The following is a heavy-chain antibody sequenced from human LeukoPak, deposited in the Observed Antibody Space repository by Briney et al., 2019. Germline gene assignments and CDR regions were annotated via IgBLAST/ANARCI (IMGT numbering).Heavy chain of an antibody. Sequence: SGTLSLTCAVSGDSISSHNWWTWVRQSPGKGLEWIGEVYHGGNTNYHPSLKSRVTVSLDGSKRQFFLSLTYVTAADTAVYYCVSGRDLWLRDYWGQGTLVTVSS. D-gene: IGHD5-18*01. CDR1: GDSISSHNW. CDR2: VYHGGNT. V-gene: IGHV4-4*02. CDR3: VSGRDLWLRDY. J-gene: IGHJ4*02.